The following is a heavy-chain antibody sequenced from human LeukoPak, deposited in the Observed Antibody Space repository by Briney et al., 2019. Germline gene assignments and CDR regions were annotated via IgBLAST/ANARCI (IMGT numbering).Heavy chain of an antibody. CDR1: GFTFRRHW. CDR2: IKQDGTE. CDR3: VRGPDYGDRLDYFDN. Sequence: GGSLRLSCAASGFTFRRHWMSWVRQAPGKGPEWVAHIKQDGTEYYVDSVKGRFIISRDNAKNSLYLQMNSLRAEDTAVYTCVRGPDYGDRLDYFDNWGQGTLVTVST. V-gene: IGHV3-7*01. D-gene: IGHD4-17*01. J-gene: IGHJ4*02.